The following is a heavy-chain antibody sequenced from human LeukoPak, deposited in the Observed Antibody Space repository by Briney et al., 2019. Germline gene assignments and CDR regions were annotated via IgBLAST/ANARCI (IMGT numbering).Heavy chain of an antibody. J-gene: IGHJ4*02. V-gene: IGHV4-38-2*02. Sequence: PSETLSLTCTVSSYSISSGYYWGWLRQPPGKGLEWIGSIYHSGSTYYNPSLKSRVTMSVDTSKNQFSLKLSSVTAADTAVYYCARHSPVGIYYFDYWGQGTLVTVSS. CDR3: ARHSPVGIYYFDY. CDR1: SYSISSGYY. CDR2: IYHSGST. D-gene: IGHD1-26*01.